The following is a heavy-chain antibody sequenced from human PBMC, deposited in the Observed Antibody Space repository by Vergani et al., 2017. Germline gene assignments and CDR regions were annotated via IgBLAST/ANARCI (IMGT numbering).Heavy chain of an antibody. D-gene: IGHD3-16*01. V-gene: IGHV3-30*02. CDR3: AKHFRGWGIDY. Sequence: QVQLVESGGGVVQRGGSLRLSCATSGFTLGNYDMQWIRQGPGKGLEFVAFIQFDGSNQYYANSVKGRFTLSRDFSKTTLYLQMNSLRTDDTATYYCAKHFRGWGIDYWGQGTQVIVSS. J-gene: IGHJ4*02. CDR2: IQFDGSNQ. CDR1: GFTLGNYD.